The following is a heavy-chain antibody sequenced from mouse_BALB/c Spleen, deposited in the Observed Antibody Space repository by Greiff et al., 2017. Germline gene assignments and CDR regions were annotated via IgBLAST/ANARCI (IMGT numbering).Heavy chain of an antibody. Sequence: EVKVVESGGGLVKPGGSLKLSCAASGFTFSDYYMYWVRQTPEKRLEWVATISDGGSYTYYPDSVKGRFTISRDNAKNNLYLQMSSLKSEDTAMYYCARGSRYYFDYWGQGTTLTVSS. CDR2: ISDGGSYT. D-gene: IGHD1-1*01. J-gene: IGHJ2*01. CDR3: ARGSRYYFDY. CDR1: GFTFSDYY. V-gene: IGHV5-4*02.